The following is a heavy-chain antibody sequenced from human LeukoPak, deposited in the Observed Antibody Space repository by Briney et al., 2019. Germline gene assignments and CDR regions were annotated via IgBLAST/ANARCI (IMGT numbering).Heavy chain of an antibody. Sequence: PGGSLRLSCVASGFSFSNSWMTWVRRAPGKGLEWVSAINDNGGGTHYADSVKGRFSISRDNSKNTLYLQMNSLRADDTAVYYCAKGMNNYYYSGAFDIWGQGTMVTISS. V-gene: IGHV3-23*01. J-gene: IGHJ3*02. CDR2: INDNGGGT. CDR1: GFSFSNSW. CDR3: AKGMNNYYYSGAFDI. D-gene: IGHD3-10*01.